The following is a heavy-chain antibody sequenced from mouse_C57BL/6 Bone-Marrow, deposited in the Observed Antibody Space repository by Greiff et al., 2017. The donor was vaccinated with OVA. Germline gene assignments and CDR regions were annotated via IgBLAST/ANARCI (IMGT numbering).Heavy chain of an antibody. CDR3: ARGVKRAMDY. CDR1: GFTFSDYG. CDR2: ISSGSSTI. J-gene: IGHJ4*01. D-gene: IGHD1-3*01. V-gene: IGHV5-17*01. Sequence: EVMLVESGGGLVKPGGSLKLSCAAPGFTFSDYGMHWVRQAPEKGLEWVAYISSGSSTIYYADTVKGRFTISRDNAKNTLFLQMTSLRSEDTAMYYCARGVKRAMDYWGQGTSVTVSS.